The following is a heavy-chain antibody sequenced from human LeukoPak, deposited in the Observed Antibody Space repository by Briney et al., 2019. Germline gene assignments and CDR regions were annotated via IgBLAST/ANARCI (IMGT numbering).Heavy chain of an antibody. CDR2: MNDSGRT. CDR3: ASGSWSRRFAP. Sequence: KPSETLSLTCAVYDESLNGYYWSWIRQPPGKGLEWIGEMNDSGRTTYNPSLESRATISAGRSKNQFSLKLTSVTAADTAAYYCASGSWSRRFAPWGQGTLVTVSS. V-gene: IGHV4-34*01. D-gene: IGHD1-14*01. CDR1: DESLNGYY. J-gene: IGHJ5*02.